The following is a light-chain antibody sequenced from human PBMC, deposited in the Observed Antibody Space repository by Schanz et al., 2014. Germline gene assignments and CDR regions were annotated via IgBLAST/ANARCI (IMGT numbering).Light chain of an antibody. CDR3: QQYNNWPPWT. CDR1: QSVSSY. Sequence: EIVLTQSPATLSLSPGERATLSCRASQSVSSYLAWYQQKPGQAPRLLIYDASNRATGIPARFSGSGSGTDFTLTISSLEPEDFAVYYCQQYNNWPPWTFGQGTQVEIK. J-gene: IGKJ1*01. V-gene: IGKV3-11*01. CDR2: DAS.